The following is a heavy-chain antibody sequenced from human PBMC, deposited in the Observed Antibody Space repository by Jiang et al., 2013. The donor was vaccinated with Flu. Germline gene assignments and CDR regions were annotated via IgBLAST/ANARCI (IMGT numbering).Heavy chain of an antibody. J-gene: IGHJ6*02. CDR2: ISVYNSNT. Sequence: LEWMGWISVYNSNTNYAQKLQGRVTMTTDTSTSTVYMELRSLRFDDTAVYYCASMGKLWVGELLRYGMDVWGQGTTVTVSS. D-gene: IGHD3-10*01. V-gene: IGHV1-18*01. CDR3: ASMGKLWVGELLRYGMDV.